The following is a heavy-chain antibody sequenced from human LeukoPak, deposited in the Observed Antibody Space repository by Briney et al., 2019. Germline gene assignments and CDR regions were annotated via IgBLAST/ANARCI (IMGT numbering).Heavy chain of an antibody. Sequence: ASVKVSCKASGFTFTSFAVHWVRQAPGQRPEWMGWINIGNGNTKYSQNIQDRITFIRDTSANTVYMELSSLTSEDTAVYYCARSAILDYYYGSGRFFDYWGQGSLVTVSS. CDR1: GFTFTSFA. J-gene: IGHJ4*02. CDR2: INIGNGNT. CDR3: ARSAILDYYYGSGRFFDY. V-gene: IGHV1-3*04. D-gene: IGHD3-10*01.